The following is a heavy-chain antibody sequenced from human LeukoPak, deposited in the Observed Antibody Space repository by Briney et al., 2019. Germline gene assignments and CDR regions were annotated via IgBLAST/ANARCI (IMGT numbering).Heavy chain of an antibody. J-gene: IGHJ3*02. CDR2: IRYDGSNK. Sequence: PGGSLRLSCAASGFTFSSHGMHWVRQAPGKGLEWVAFIRYDGSNKYYADSVKGRFTISRDNSKNTLYLQMNSLRAEDTAVYYCAKWGRGIAAAGIASLVGDAFDIWGQGTMVTVSS. CDR1: GFTFSSHG. D-gene: IGHD6-13*01. V-gene: IGHV3-30*02. CDR3: AKWGRGIAAAGIASLVGDAFDI.